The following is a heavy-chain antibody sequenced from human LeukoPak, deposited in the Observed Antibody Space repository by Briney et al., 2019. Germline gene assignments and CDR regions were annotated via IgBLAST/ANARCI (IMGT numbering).Heavy chain of an antibody. CDR1: GDSISDYY. Sequence: SETLSLTCTVSGDSISDYYWSWIRQPPGKGLEWLAYIYHTGSTNYNSSLESRVTISVDTSKNQFSLKLRSVTAADPAVYYCARGRRGSTSDLVVWGQGTLVTVSS. CDR3: ARGRRGSTSDLVV. CDR2: IYHTGST. V-gene: IGHV4-59*08. D-gene: IGHD3-10*01. J-gene: IGHJ4*02.